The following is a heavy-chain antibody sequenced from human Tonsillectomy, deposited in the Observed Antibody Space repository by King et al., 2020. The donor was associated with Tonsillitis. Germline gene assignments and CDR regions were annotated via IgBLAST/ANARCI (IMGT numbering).Heavy chain of an antibody. Sequence: VQLQESGPGLVKPSATLSLTCSVSGVSINSYYWSWIRQTPGKELEWIGYMYYRGSSNYNPSLKSRVTISLDTLQNQLSLKLSSVTAADTAVYYCARENKGAFDIWGQGTMVTVSS. J-gene: IGHJ3*02. V-gene: IGHV4-59*08. CDR3: ARENKGAFDI. CDR2: MYYRGSS. D-gene: IGHD1/OR15-1a*01. CDR1: GVSINSYY.